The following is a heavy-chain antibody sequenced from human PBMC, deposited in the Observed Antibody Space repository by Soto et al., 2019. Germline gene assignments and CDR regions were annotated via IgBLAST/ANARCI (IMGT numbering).Heavy chain of an antibody. CDR1: GYTFTSYA. CDR3: ARGPGGPDGPGDY. D-gene: IGHD2-15*01. V-gene: IGHV1-3*01. J-gene: IGHJ4*02. Sequence: QVQLVQSGAEVKKPGASVKVSCKASGYTFTSYAMHWVRQAPGQRLEWMGWINAGNGNTKYSQKSQGRVTITRDTSATTASMELSRLRSEDTAVYYCARGPGGPDGPGDYWGQGTLVTVSS. CDR2: INAGNGNT.